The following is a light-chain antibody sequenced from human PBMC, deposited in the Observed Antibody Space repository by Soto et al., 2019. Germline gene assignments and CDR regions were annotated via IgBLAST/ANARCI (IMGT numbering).Light chain of an antibody. V-gene: IGLV2-14*01. CDR2: DVS. J-gene: IGLJ2*01. CDR1: SSDVGGYNY. CDR3: SSYTSSSLVV. Sequence: QSALTQPASVSGSPGQSITISCTGTSSDVGGYNYVSWYQQHPGKAPKLMIYDVSNRPSGVSNRFSGSKSGNTASLTISGVQAEAEADYYCSSYTSSSLVVFGGGTKLTVL.